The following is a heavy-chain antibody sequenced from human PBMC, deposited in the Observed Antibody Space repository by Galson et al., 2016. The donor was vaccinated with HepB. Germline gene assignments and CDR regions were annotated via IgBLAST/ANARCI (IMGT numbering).Heavy chain of an antibody. V-gene: IGHV3-23*01. D-gene: IGHD2/OR15-2a*01. CDR3: AKDPILTSEYSSSRIDY. CDR1: GFTFSRYA. Sequence: SLRLSCAASGFTFSRYAMSWVRQAPGKGLEWVSAISGSGGSTYYTDSVKGRFTISRDNSKNTVYLQMKILRAEDTALYYCAKDPILTSEYSSSRIDYWGQGTLVTVSS. J-gene: IGHJ4*02. CDR2: ISGSGGST.